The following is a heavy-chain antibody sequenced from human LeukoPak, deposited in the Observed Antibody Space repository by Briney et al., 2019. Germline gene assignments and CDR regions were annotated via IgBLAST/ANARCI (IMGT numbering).Heavy chain of an antibody. V-gene: IGHV1-2*02. Sequence: SVKVSCKASGYTFTGHYMHWVRQAPGQGLEWMGWINPNSGGTNYAQKFQGRVTMTRDTSISTAYMELSRLRSDDTAVYYCARDCSGGSCWYYFDYWGQGTLVTVSS. CDR3: ARDCSGGSCWYYFDY. CDR2: INPNSGGT. CDR1: GYTFTGHY. J-gene: IGHJ4*02. D-gene: IGHD2-15*01.